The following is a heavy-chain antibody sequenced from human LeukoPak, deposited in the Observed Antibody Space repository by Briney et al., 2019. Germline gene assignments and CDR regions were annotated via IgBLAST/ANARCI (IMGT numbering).Heavy chain of an antibody. J-gene: IGHJ4*02. Sequence: GASVKVSCKASGYAFTGYYIHWVRQAPGQGLEWMGWINPNNGGTNYAQKFQGRVTLTRDTSISTAYMDLSSLRSDDTAVFFCARVEEDTYYYESSDLALLYWGQGTLVTVSS. CDR3: ARVEEDTYYYESSDLALLY. CDR2: INPNNGGT. D-gene: IGHD3-22*01. V-gene: IGHV1-2*02. CDR1: GYAFTGYY.